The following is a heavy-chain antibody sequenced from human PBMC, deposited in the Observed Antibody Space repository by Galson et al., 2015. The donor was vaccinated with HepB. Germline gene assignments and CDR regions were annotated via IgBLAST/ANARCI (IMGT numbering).Heavy chain of an antibody. J-gene: IGHJ3*02. Sequence: SLRLSCAASGFTFSDYYMNWMRQAPGKGLEWVSYITSSSLFTEYADSVKGRVTISRDNGANSLFLQMNSLRPEDTAVYYCAREGLRHGAIDIWGQGTIVTVSP. D-gene: IGHD3/OR15-3a*01. CDR1: GFTFSDYY. CDR3: AREGLRHGAIDI. CDR2: ITSSSLFT. V-gene: IGHV3-11*06.